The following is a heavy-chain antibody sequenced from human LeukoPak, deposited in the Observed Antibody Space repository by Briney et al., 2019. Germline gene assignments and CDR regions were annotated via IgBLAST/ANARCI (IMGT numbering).Heavy chain of an antibody. J-gene: IGHJ3*02. CDR3: ARVLDLSKRGLDAFDI. CDR2: VYYSGST. Sequence: SETLSLTCAVSGGSISSYFWSWIRQPPGKGLEWIGYVYYSGSTNYNPSLKSRVTISVDTSKKQFSLKLSSATAADTAVYYCARVLDLSKRGLDAFDIWGQGTMVTVSS. CDR1: GGSISSYF. V-gene: IGHV4-59*01. D-gene: IGHD3-16*01.